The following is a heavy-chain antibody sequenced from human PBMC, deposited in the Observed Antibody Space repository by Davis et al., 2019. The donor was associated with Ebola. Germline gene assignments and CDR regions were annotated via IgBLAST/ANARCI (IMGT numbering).Heavy chain of an antibody. Sequence: PGGSLRLSCAASGFTFSSYAMHWVRQAPGKGLEWVAVISYDGSNKYYADSVKGRFTISRDNSKNTLYLQMNSLRAEDTAVYYCVNGGHDYGGNSEGYWGQGTLVTVSS. J-gene: IGHJ4*02. CDR1: GFTFSSYA. CDR3: VNGGHDYGGNSEGY. D-gene: IGHD4-23*01. CDR2: ISYDGSNK. V-gene: IGHV3-30-3*01.